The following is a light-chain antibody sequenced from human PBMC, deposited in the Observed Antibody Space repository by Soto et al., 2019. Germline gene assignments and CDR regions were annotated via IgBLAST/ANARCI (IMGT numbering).Light chain of an antibody. Sequence: QSVLTQPPSASGTPGQRVTISCSGSSSNIGSNTVNWYQQLPGTAPKLLIYSNNQRPSGVSDRFSGSKSGTSVSLAISGLQSEDEADYYCAAWDDSLNVVVFGGGTKLTVL. CDR3: AAWDDSLNVVV. CDR2: SNN. CDR1: SSNIGSNT. V-gene: IGLV1-44*01. J-gene: IGLJ2*01.